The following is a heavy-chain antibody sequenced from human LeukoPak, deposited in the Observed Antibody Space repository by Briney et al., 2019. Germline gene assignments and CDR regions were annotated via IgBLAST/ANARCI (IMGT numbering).Heavy chain of an antibody. V-gene: IGHV3-53*01. CDR2: IYSGGST. J-gene: IGHJ6*02. D-gene: IGHD2-15*01. Sequence: PGGSLRLSCAASGFTVSSNYMSWVRRAPGKGLEWVSVIYSGGSTYYADSVKGRFTIPRDNSKNTLYLQMNSLRAEDTAVYYCTRDIVVVVAAYYYYYGMDVWGQGTTVTVSS. CDR1: GFTVSSNY. CDR3: TRDIVVVVAAYYYYYGMDV.